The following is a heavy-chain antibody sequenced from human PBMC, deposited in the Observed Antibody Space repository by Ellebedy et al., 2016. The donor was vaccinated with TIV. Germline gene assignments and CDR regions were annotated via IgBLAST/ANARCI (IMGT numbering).Heavy chain of an antibody. Sequence: PGGSLRLSCAASGFTFSSYAMSWVRQAPGKGLEWVSAISGSGDSTHYADSVKGRFTISRDPSKNTLYLKMNSLRAEDTAVYYCAKDRFSSAWYGGYFDYWGQGTLVTVSS. CDR3: AKDRFSSAWYGGYFDY. D-gene: IGHD6-19*01. CDR2: ISGSGDST. V-gene: IGHV3-23*01. CDR1: GFTFSSYA. J-gene: IGHJ4*02.